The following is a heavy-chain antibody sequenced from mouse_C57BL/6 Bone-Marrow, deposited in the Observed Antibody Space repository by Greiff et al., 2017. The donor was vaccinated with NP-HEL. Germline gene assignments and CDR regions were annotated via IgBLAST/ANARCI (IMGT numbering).Heavy chain of an antibody. CDR2: ISSGGDYI. D-gene: IGHD1-1*01. CDR1: GFTFSSYA. V-gene: IGHV5-9-1*02. Sequence: EVQVVESGEGLVKPGGSLKLSCAASGFTFSSYAMSWVRQTPEKRLEWVAYISSGGDYIYYADTVKGRFTISRDNARNTLYLQMSSLKSEDTAMYYCTRGDYGSSPFAYWGQGTLVTVSA. J-gene: IGHJ3*01. CDR3: TRGDYGSSPFAY.